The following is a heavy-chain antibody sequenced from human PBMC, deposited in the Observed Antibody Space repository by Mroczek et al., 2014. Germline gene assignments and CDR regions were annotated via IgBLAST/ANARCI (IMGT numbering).Heavy chain of an antibody. Sequence: QVQLQESGPGLVKPSQTLSLTCTVSGGSISSGGYYWSWIRQHPGKGLEWIGYIYYSGSTYYNPSLKSRVTISVDTSKNQFSLKLSSVTAADTAVYYCARERRSSYYYYYYMDVWGKGTTVTVSS. CDR2: IYYSGST. J-gene: IGHJ6*03. CDR1: GGSISSGGYY. CDR3: ARERRSSYYYYYYMDV. D-gene: IGHD1-26*01. V-gene: IGHV4-31*03.